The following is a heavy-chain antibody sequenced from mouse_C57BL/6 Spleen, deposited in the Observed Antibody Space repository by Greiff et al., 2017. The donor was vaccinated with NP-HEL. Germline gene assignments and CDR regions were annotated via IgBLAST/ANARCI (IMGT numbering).Heavy chain of an antibody. Sequence: QVQLKQPGAELVKPGASVKLSCKASGYTFTSYWMQWVKQRPGQGLEWIGEIDPSDSYTNYNQKFKGKATLTVDTSSSTAYMQLSSLTSEDSAVYYCARGGYYGSSPWYFDVWGTGTTVTVSS. J-gene: IGHJ1*03. D-gene: IGHD1-1*01. V-gene: IGHV1-50*01. CDR2: IDPSDSYT. CDR3: ARGGYYGSSPWYFDV. CDR1: GYTFTSYW.